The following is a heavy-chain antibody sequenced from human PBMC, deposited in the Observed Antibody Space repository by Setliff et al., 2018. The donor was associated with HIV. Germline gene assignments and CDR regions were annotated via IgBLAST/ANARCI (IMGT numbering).Heavy chain of an antibody. V-gene: IGHV1-18*01. J-gene: IGHJ5*02. CDR2: ISGYNGWT. Sequence: ASVKVSCKASGYTFTSYGVSWVRQAPGQGLEWMGLISGYNGWTKYPQKFQGRVTMTTDTSTSTVYMELTSLTSDDTAVYYCARDPTTALHPPLNWFDPWGQGTLVTVSS. CDR3: ARDPTTALHPPLNWFDP. CDR1: GYTFTSYG. D-gene: IGHD4-17*01.